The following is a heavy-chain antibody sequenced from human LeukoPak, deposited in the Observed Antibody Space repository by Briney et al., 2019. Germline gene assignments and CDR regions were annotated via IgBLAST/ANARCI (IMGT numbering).Heavy chain of an antibody. Sequence: GGSLRLSCAASGFNFDDYGMSWVRQTPGKGLEWVSGVNWNGGRTGYADSVKGRFTISRDNSKNTLYLQMNSLRAEDTAVYYCAKLEHYYDSSPIDYWGQGTLVTVSS. J-gene: IGHJ4*02. CDR1: GFNFDDYG. CDR3: AKLEHYYDSSPIDY. V-gene: IGHV3-20*04. D-gene: IGHD3-22*01. CDR2: VNWNGGRT.